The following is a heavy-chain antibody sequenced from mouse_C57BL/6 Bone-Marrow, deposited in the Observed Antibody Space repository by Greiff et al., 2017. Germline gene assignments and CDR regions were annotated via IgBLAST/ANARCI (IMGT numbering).Heavy chain of an antibody. CDR3: AGWHYYGSPSYFEV. D-gene: IGHD1-1*01. CDR2: INPYNGGT. V-gene: IGHV1-19*01. J-gene: IGHJ1*03. Sequence: QLQQSGPVLVKPGASVKMSCKASGYTFTDYYMNWVKQSHGKSLEWIGVINPYNGGTSYNQKFKGKATLTVDKSSSTAYMELNSLTSEDSAVYYCAGWHYYGSPSYFEVWGTGTTVTVSS. CDR1: GYTFTDYY.